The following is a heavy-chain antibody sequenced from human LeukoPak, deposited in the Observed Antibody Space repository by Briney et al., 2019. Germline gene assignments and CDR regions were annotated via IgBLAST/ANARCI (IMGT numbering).Heavy chain of an antibody. CDR1: GYTFTSYC. CDR3: ARDLIGYYDSSGYLTDDY. J-gene: IGHJ4*02. Sequence: ASVKVSCKASGYTFTSYCMHWVRQAPGQGLEWMGIINPSGGSTSYAQKFQGRVTMTRDTSTSTVYMELSSLRSEDTAVYYCARDLIGYYDSSGYLTDDYWGQGTLVTVSS. V-gene: IGHV1-46*03. CDR2: INPSGGST. D-gene: IGHD3-22*01.